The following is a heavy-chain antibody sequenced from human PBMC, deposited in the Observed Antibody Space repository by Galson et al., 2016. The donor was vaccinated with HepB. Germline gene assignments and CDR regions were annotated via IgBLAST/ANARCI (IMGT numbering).Heavy chain of an antibody. Sequence: ETLSLTCRVSGGSIGPGAYYWDWIRQSPGQGLEWIGNLYFGGNTYYNPSLRSRVTISVDASKNEFSLKLTSVTAADTAVYYCARRPYSYFDDSTSPDSWGQGTLVTVSS. D-gene: IGHD3-22*01. V-gene: IGHV4-39*01. CDR1: GGSIGPGAYY. CDR2: LYFGGNT. CDR3: ARRPYSYFDDSTSPDS. J-gene: IGHJ4*02.